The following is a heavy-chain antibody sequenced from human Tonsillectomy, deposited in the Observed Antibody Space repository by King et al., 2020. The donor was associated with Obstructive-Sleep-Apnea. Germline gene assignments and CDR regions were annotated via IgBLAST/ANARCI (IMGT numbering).Heavy chain of an antibody. D-gene: IGHD6-13*01. CDR2: ISSSSSTI. CDR1: GFTFSSYS. CDR3: ARDQGIDLELAFHLTD. V-gene: IGHV3-48*01. Sequence: VQLVESGGGLVQPGGSLRLSCAASGFTFSSYSMNWVRQAPGKGPEGVSYISSSSSTIYYAAAVKGRFTISRDNAKNSLYLQMNSLRAEDTAVYYCARDQGIDLELAFHLTDWGQGTLVTVSS. J-gene: IGHJ4*02.